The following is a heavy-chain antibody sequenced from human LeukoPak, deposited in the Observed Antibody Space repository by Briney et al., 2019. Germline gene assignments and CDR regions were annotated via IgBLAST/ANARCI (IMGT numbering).Heavy chain of an antibody. CDR3: ARGYCSSTSCYPFDY. J-gene: IGHJ4*02. V-gene: IGHV1-18*04. D-gene: IGHD2-2*01. CDR2: ISAYNGNT. Sequence: ASVKVSCKASGYTFTSYGISWVRQVPGQGHEWMGWISAYNGNTNYAQKLQGRVTMTTDTSTSTAYMELRSLRSDDTAVYYCARGYCSSTSCYPFDYWGQGTLVTVSS. CDR1: GYTFTSYG.